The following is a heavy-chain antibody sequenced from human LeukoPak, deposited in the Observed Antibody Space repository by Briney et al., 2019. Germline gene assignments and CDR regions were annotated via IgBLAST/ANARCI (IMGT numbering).Heavy chain of an antibody. CDR3: ARGRGSYYDY. Sequence: TSETLSLTCAVYGGSFSGYYWSWIRQPPGKGLEWIGEINHSGSTNYNPSLKSRVTISVDTSKNQFSLKLSSVTAADTAVYYCARGRGSYYDYWGQGTLVTVSS. CDR2: INHSGST. V-gene: IGHV4-34*01. D-gene: IGHD1-26*01. CDR1: GGSFSGYY. J-gene: IGHJ4*02.